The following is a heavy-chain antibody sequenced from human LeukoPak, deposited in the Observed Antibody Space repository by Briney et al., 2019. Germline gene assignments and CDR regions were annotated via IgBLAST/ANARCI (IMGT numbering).Heavy chain of an antibody. D-gene: IGHD2-15*01. CDR3: APRVAASLSGGYFDY. J-gene: IGHJ4*02. CDR1: GGSFSGYY. Sequence: PSETLSLTCAVYGGSFSGYYWSWIRQPPGKGLEWIGEINHSGSTNYNPSLKSRVTISVDTSKNQSSLKLSSVTAADTAVYYCAPRVAASLSGGYFDYWGQGTLVTVSS. CDR2: INHSGST. V-gene: IGHV4-34*01.